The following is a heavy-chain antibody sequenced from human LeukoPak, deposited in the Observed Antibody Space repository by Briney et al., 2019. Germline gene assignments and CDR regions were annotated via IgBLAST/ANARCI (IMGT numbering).Heavy chain of an antibody. Sequence: GGSLRLSCAASGFTFSRYGMSWVRQAPGKGLEWVASIRHDGNKEYYVDSVRGRFTISRDNAKNSLYLQMNSLRVEDTAVYYCARDSGDYWGQGTLVTVSS. CDR1: GFTFSRYG. CDR2: IRHDGNKE. J-gene: IGHJ4*02. CDR3: ARDSGDY. V-gene: IGHV3-7*01.